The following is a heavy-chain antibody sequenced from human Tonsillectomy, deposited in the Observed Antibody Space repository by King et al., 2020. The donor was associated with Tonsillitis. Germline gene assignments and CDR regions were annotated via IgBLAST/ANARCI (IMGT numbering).Heavy chain of an antibody. J-gene: IGHJ6*02. Sequence: LQLVQSGGGVVQPGRSLRLSCAASGFTFSSYGMHWVRQAPGKGLEWVAVIWYDGSNKYYADSVKGRFTISRDNSKNTPYLQRNSLRAEDTAVYYCARLMYYYDSSGYYADYYYGMDVWGQGTTVTVSS. D-gene: IGHD3-22*01. CDR1: GFTFSSYG. V-gene: IGHV3-33*01. CDR2: IWYDGSNK. CDR3: ARLMYYYDSSGYYADYYYGMDV.